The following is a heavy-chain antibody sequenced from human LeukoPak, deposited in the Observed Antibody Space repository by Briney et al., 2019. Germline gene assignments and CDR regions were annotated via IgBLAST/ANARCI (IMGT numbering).Heavy chain of an antibody. Sequence: GGSLRLSCAASGFTVSSNYMSWVRQAPGKGLEWVSVIYSGGSTYYADSVKGRFTISRDNSKNTLYLQMNSLRAEDTAVYYCAGGLDTGYYYYYYGMDVWGQGTTVTVSS. V-gene: IGHV3-66*02. D-gene: IGHD5-12*01. J-gene: IGHJ6*02. CDR3: AGGLDTGYYYYYYGMDV. CDR1: GFTVSSNY. CDR2: IYSGGST.